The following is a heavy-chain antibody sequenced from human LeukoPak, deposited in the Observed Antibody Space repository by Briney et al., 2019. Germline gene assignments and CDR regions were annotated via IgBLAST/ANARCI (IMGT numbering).Heavy chain of an antibody. CDR3: AKDPHDSSGPIDY. CDR2: ISGSGGST. D-gene: IGHD3-22*01. V-gene: IGHV3-23*01. J-gene: IGHJ4*02. Sequence: GGSLRLSCAASGFTFSSYAMSWVRQAPGKGLEWVSAISGSGGSTYYADSVKGRFTISRDNSKNTLYLQMNSLRAEDTAVYYCAKDPHDSSGPIDYWGQRTLVTVSS. CDR1: GFTFSSYA.